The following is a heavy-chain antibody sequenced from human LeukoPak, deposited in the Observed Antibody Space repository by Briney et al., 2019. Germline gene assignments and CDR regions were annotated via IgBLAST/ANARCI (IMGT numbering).Heavy chain of an antibody. CDR2: INHSGST. CDR3: ARSYYDFWSGTGDYYYYGMDV. Sequence: SETLSLTCAVYGGSFSGYYWSWIRQPPGKGLEWIGEINHSGSTNYNPSLKSRVTISVDTSKNQFSLKLSSVTAADTAVYYCARSYYDFWSGTGDYYYYGMDVWGQGTTVTVSS. CDR1: GGSFSGYY. D-gene: IGHD3-3*01. V-gene: IGHV4-34*01. J-gene: IGHJ6*02.